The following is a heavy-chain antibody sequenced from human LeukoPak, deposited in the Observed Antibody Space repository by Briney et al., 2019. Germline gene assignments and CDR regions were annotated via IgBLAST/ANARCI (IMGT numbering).Heavy chain of an antibody. CDR1: GGSISSYY. J-gene: IGHJ6*02. Sequence: RPSETLSLTCTASGGSISSYYWSWIRQPLGKGLEWIGYIYYSGSTYYNPSLKSRVTISVDTSKNQFSLKLSSVTAADTAVYYCARDPESAVVALEDGMDVWGQGTTVTVSS. V-gene: IGHV4-59*12. CDR3: ARDPESAVVALEDGMDV. D-gene: IGHD2-15*01. CDR2: IYYSGST.